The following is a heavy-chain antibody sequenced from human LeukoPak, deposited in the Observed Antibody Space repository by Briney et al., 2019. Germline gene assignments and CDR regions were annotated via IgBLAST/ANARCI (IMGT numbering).Heavy chain of an antibody. CDR2: IYPNGGGT. CDR3: ARDRGITIFGVLTD. CDR1: GYTFTGYY. V-gene: IGHV1-2*02. D-gene: IGHD3-3*01. J-gene: IGHJ4*02. Sequence: EASVKVSCKASGYTFTGYYMHWVRQAPGQGLEWMGWIYPNGGGTYSAQNFQGRVTMTRDTSISTAYMELSNLRFDDTAIYFCARDRGITIFGVLTDWGQGTLVTVSS.